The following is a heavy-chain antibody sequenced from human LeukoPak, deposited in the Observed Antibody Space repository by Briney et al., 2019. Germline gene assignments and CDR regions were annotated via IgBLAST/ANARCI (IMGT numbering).Heavy chain of an antibody. CDR2: INPNSGGT. CDR3: ARAPRMVITPIYFDY. Sequence: ASVKVSCKASGYTFTGYYVHWVRQAPGQGLEWMGWINPNSGGTNSAQKFQGRVTMTSDTSISTAYMELSRLTSDDTALYYCARAPRMVITPIYFDYWGQGTLVTVSP. J-gene: IGHJ4*02. D-gene: IGHD4/OR15-4a*01. CDR1: GYTFTGYY. V-gene: IGHV1-2*02.